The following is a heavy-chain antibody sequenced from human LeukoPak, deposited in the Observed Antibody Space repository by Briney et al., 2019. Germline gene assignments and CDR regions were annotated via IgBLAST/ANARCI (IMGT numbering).Heavy chain of an antibody. CDR2: ISGYNGKT. Sequence: ASVKVSCKASGYTFTSYGISWVRQAPGQGLEWMGWISGYNGKTNYAQKLQGRVTMTTDTSTSTAYMELSSLRSEDTAVYYCARVGGGEDAFDIWGQGTMVTVSS. CDR3: ARVGGGEDAFDI. V-gene: IGHV1-18*01. D-gene: IGHD1-26*01. J-gene: IGHJ3*02. CDR1: GYTFTSYG.